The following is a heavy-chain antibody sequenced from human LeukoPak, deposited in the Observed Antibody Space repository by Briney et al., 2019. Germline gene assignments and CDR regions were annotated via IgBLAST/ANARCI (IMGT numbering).Heavy chain of an antibody. CDR2: IYPADSET. D-gene: IGHD4-17*01. CDR3: AAGNGDYVDY. Sequence: GESLKISCQGSGYSFDYFWIGWVRQMPGKGLDWMGNIYPADSETRYSPSFQGQVTISVDKSIKTAYLQWSGLRASDTAICYCAAGNGDYVDYWGQGTLVTVSS. J-gene: IGHJ4*02. V-gene: IGHV5-51*01. CDR1: GYSFDYFW.